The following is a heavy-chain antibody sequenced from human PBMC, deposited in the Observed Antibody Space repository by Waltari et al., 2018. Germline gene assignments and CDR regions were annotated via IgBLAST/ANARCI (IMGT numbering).Heavy chain of an antibody. D-gene: IGHD4-17*01. J-gene: IGHJ4*02. Sequence: QVQLVESGGGVVQPGRSLRLSCAASGFTFSSYAMHWVRQAPGKGLGWVSVISYDGSNKYYGDSVKGQFTISRDNSKNTLYLQRNSLRAEDTAVYYCARGRTDGIDYWGQGTLVTVSS. CDR2: ISYDGSNK. V-gene: IGHV3-30-3*01. CDR3: ARGRTDGIDY. CDR1: GFTFSSYA.